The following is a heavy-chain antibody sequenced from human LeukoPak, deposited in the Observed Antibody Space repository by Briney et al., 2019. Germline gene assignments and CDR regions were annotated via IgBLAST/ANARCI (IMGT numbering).Heavy chain of an antibody. CDR1: GYSFTTYW. J-gene: IGHJ5*02. D-gene: IGHD3-10*01. Sequence: GESLKISCQGSGYSFTTYWIIWVRQMPGKGLEWMGRIDPSDSYTNYSPSFQGHVTISADKSISTAYLQWSSLKASDTAMYYCARGTNSYYGSGSYSDWFGPWGQGTLVTVSS. CDR3: ARGTNSYYGSGSYSDWFGP. V-gene: IGHV5-10-1*01. CDR2: IDPSDSYT.